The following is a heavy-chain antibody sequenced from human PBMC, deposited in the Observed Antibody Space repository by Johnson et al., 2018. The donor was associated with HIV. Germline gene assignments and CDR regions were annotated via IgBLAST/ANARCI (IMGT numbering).Heavy chain of an antibody. CDR3: AKGADYADYEGAFDI. J-gene: IGHJ3*02. V-gene: IGHV3-66*01. CDR2: IYSGGSS. CDR1: GFTVSGDY. Sequence: EVQLVESGGGLVQPGGSLRLSCAASGFTVSGDYMSWVRQAPGKGLEWVSLIYSGGSSYYADSVKGRFTISRDNSKNTLYLQMNSLRVEDTAVYYCAKGADYADYEGAFDIWGQGTMVTVSS. D-gene: IGHD4-17*01.